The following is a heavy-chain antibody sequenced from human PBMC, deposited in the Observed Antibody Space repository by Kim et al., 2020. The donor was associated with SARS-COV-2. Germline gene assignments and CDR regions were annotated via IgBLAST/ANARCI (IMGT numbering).Heavy chain of an antibody. CDR2: ISGSGGST. CDR3: AKPGDYGAPNNYYYYYGMDV. J-gene: IGHJ6*02. CDR1: GFTFSSYA. D-gene: IGHD4-17*01. V-gene: IGHV3-23*01. Sequence: GGSLRLSCAASGFTFSSYAMSWVRQAPGKGLEWVSAISGSGGSTYYADSVKGRFTISRDNSKNTLYLQMNSLRAEDTAVYYCAKPGDYGAPNNYYYYYGMDVWGQGTTVTVSS.